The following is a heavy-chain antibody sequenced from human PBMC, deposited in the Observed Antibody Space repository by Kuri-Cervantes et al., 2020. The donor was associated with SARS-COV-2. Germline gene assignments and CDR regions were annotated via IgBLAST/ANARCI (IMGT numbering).Heavy chain of an antibody. J-gene: IGHJ4*02. CDR3: ARELGGPYIFDY. V-gene: IGHV3-30*02. CDR2: IRFDGSNK. D-gene: IGHD1-26*01. CDR1: GFIFRSFG. Sequence: GESLKISCAASGFIFRSFGMHWVRQAPGKGLEWVTFIRFDGSNKYYAESVKGRFTISRDNSKNTLYLQMNSLKAEDTAVYYCARELGGPYIFDYWGQGTLVTVSS.